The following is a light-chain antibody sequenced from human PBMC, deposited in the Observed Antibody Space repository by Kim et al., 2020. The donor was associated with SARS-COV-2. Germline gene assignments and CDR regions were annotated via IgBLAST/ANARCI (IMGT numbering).Light chain of an antibody. CDR1: QSVGRNY. CDR3: QQYARSPIT. J-gene: IGKJ5*01. Sequence: EIVLTQSPGSLSLSPGERATLSCRASQSVGRNYLAWYQQKPGQAPRLLIYVASSRATAIADRFSGSGSGTDFTLTISRLEPEDFAVYHCQQYARSPITFGQGTRLEIK. CDR2: VAS. V-gene: IGKV3-20*01.